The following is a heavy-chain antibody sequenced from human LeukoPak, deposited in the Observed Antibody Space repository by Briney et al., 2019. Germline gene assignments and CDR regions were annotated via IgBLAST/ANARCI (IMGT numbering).Heavy chain of an antibody. CDR3: ARVVRSSGFDYGMNV. J-gene: IGHJ6*02. D-gene: IGHD6-6*01. Sequence: GGSLRLSCAASGFTFSSYAMHWVRQAPGKGLEYVSAISSNGGSTYYANSVKGRFTISRDNSKNTLYLQMGSLRAEDMAVYYCARVVRSSGFDYGMNVWGQGTTVTVSS. CDR2: ISSNGGST. CDR1: GFTFSSYA. V-gene: IGHV3-64*01.